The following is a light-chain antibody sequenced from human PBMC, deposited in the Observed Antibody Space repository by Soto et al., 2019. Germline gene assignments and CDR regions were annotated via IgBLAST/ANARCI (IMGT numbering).Light chain of an antibody. CDR2: EVT. V-gene: IGLV2-8*01. Sequence: QSALTQPPSASGSPGQSVTISCTGTSSDVGAYNYVSWYQHRPGKAPKLMIYEVTKRPSGVPDRFSGAKSGNTASLTVSGLQADDEADYYCTSHAGTNNFPYVFGTGTKLTVL. J-gene: IGLJ1*01. CDR3: TSHAGTNNFPYV. CDR1: SSDVGAYNY.